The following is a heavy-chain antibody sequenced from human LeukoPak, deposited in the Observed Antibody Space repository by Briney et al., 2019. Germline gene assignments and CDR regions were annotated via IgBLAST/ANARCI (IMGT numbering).Heavy chain of an antibody. CDR2: ISWNSGSI. J-gene: IGHJ4*02. V-gene: IGHV3-9*01. CDR3: AKDSGRGNIVVVPAAIPYCSGGSCYSGTYFDY. D-gene: IGHD2-2*02. Sequence: GRSLRLSCAASGFTFDDYAMHWVRQAPGKGLEWVSGISWNSGSIGYADSVKGRFNITRDNAKNSLYLQMHSLRAEDTALYYCAKDSGRGNIVVVPAAIPYCSGGSCYSGTYFDYWGQGTLVTVSS. CDR1: GFTFDDYA.